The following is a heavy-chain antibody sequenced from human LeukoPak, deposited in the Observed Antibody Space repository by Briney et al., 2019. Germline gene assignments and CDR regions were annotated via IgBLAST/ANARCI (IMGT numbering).Heavy chain of an antibody. CDR3: ARLICGGDCHLDY. D-gene: IGHD2-21*02. J-gene: IGHJ4*02. CDR1: GGTFSSYA. CDR2: IIPIFGTA. V-gene: IGHV1-69*13. Sequence: SVKVSCKASGGTFSSYAISWVRQAPGQGLEWMGGIIPIFGTANYAQKFQGRVTITADEFTSTAYMELSSLRSEDTAVYYCARLICGGDCHLDYWGQGTLVTVSS.